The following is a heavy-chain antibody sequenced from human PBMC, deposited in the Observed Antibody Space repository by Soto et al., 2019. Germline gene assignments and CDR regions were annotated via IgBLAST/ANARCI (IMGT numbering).Heavy chain of an antibody. CDR2: INHSGNT. D-gene: IGHD1-26*01. Sequence: PTETLSLTCAVYGGSFSGYYWSWIRQPPGKGLEWIGEINHSGNTNYNPSLKSRVTISVDTSKNQFSLKLSSVTAADTAVYYCARSGRHQSPFDPWGQGTLGTVSS. V-gene: IGHV4-34*01. CDR1: GGSFSGYY. CDR3: ARSGRHQSPFDP. J-gene: IGHJ5*02.